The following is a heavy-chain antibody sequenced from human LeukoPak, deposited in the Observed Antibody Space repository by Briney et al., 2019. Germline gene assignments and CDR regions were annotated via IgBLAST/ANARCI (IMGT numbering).Heavy chain of an antibody. Sequence: PGRSLRLSCAASGFTFSSYGMHWVRQAPGKGLEWVAVIWYDGSNKYYADSVKGRFTISRDNSKNTLYLQMNSLRAEDTAVYYCAKKGSLFRSNDYGMDVWGQGTTVTVSS. D-gene: IGHD2-15*01. J-gene: IGHJ6*02. CDR3: AKKGSLFRSNDYGMDV. CDR1: GFTFSSYG. CDR2: IWYDGSNK. V-gene: IGHV3-33*06.